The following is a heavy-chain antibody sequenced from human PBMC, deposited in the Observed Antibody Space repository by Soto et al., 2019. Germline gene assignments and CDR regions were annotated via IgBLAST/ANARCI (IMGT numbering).Heavy chain of an antibody. CDR3: ARDIGYATPKIYYYYGMDV. Sequence: GGSLRLSCAASGFTVSSNYMSWVRQAPGKGLEWVSVIYSGGSTYYADSVKGRFTISRDNSKNTLYLQMNSLRAEDTAVYYCARDIGYATPKIYYYYGMDVWGQGTTVTVSS. D-gene: IGHD2-15*01. CDR1: GFTVSSNY. CDR2: IYSGGST. J-gene: IGHJ6*02. V-gene: IGHV3-53*01.